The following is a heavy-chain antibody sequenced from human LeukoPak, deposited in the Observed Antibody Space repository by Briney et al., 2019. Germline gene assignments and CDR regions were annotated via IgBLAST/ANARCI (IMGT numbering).Heavy chain of an antibody. Sequence: GGSLRLSCAASGFTFDDYAMHWVRQAPGKGLEWVSGISWNSGSIGYADSVKGRFTISRDNAKNSLYLQMNSLRAEDTALYYCAKSPWGSYRRYYMDVWGKGTTVTVSS. J-gene: IGHJ6*03. CDR3: AKSPWGSYRRYYMDV. V-gene: IGHV3-9*01. D-gene: IGHD3-16*02. CDR1: GFTFDDYA. CDR2: ISWNSGSI.